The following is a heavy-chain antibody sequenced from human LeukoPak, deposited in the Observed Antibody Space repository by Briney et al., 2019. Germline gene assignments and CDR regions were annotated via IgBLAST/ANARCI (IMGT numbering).Heavy chain of an antibody. CDR3: ARDAEAYYYDSSGYLGY. CDR1: GYTFTGYY. J-gene: IGHJ4*02. CDR2: INPNSGGT. V-gene: IGHV1-2*02. D-gene: IGHD3-22*01. Sequence: ASVKVSCKASGYTFTGYYMHWVRQAPGQGLEWMGWINPNSGGTNYAQKFQGRVTMTRDTSISTAYMELSRLRSDDTAVYYCARDAEAYYYDSSGYLGYWGQGTLATVSS.